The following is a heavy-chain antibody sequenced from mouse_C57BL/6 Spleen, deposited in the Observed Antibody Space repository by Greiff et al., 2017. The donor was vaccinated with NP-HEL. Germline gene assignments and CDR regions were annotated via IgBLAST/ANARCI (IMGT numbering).Heavy chain of an antibody. Sequence: QVQLKQSGPELVKPGASVKLSCKASGYTFTSYDINWVKQRPGQGLEWIGWSYPRDGSTKYNEKFKGKATLTVDTSSSTAYMELHSLTSEDSAVYVCARSITTVVAPYYAMDYWGQGTSVTVSS. J-gene: IGHJ4*01. CDR3: ARSITTVVAPYYAMDY. CDR2: SYPRDGST. CDR1: GYTFTSYD. D-gene: IGHD1-1*01. V-gene: IGHV1-85*01.